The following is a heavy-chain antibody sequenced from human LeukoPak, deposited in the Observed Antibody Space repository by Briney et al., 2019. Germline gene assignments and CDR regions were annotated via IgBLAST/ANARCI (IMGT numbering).Heavy chain of an antibody. D-gene: IGHD5-24*01. J-gene: IGHJ4*02. CDR3: VKDRDRNLARVNFDY. Sequence: GGSLRLSCSASGFTFSSYALHWVRQAPGKGLEYVSGVNSNGVSTNYADSVKGRITISRDNSNNTLHLQMSSLRGEDTAVYYCVKDRDRNLARVNFDYWGQGTLVTVSS. CDR1: GFTFSSYA. V-gene: IGHV3-64D*06. CDR2: VNSNGVST.